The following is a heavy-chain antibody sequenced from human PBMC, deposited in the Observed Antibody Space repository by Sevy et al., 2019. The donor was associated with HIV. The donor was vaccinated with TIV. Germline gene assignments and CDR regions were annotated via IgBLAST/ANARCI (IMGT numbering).Heavy chain of an antibody. D-gene: IGHD3-22*01. V-gene: IGHV1-2*02. CDR3: ARGGPSSGYYFY. J-gene: IGHJ4*02. CDR2: INPKSGDT. CDR1: GYTFTGYY. Sequence: ASLKVSCKASGYTFTGYYMHWVRQAPGQGLEWMGWINPKSGDTNYAQKFQGRVTMTRDTSISTAYMELSRLRSDDTAVYYCARGGPSSGYYFYWGQGTLVTVSS.